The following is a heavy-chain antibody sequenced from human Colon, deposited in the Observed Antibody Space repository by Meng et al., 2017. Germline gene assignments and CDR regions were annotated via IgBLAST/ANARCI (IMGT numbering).Heavy chain of an antibody. CDR1: GGSFSGYH. J-gene: IGHJ4*02. D-gene: IGHD5-18*01. Sequence: SETLSLTCGVYGGSFSGYHWTWIRQLPGKGLEWIGEINHSGSTNYNPSLKSRVTISVDTSKNQLSLNLSSVNAADTAVYYCARVGYSYYFDYWGQGTLVTVSS. CDR3: ARVGYSYYFDY. CDR2: INHSGST. V-gene: IGHV4-34*01.